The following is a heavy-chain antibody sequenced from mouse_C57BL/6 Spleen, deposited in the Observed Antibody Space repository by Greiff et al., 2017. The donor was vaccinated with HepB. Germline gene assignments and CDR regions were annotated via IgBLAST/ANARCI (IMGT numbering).Heavy chain of an antibody. CDR3: ARSMYYYGRETPFDY. CDR2: INPNNGGT. V-gene: IGHV1-18*01. J-gene: IGHJ2*01. D-gene: IGHD1-1*01. Sequence: EVQLQQSGPELVKPGASVKIPCKASGYTFTDYNMDWVKQSHGKSLEWIGDINPNNGGTIYNQKFKGKATLTVDKSSSTAYMELRSLTSEDTAVYYCARSMYYYGRETPFDYWGQGTTLTVSS. CDR1: GYTFTDYN.